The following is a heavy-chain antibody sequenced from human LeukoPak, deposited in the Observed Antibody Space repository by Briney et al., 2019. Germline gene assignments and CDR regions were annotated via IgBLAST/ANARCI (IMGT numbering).Heavy chain of an antibody. D-gene: IGHD2-15*01. CDR3: AKDLIDNWFDP. Sequence: SGGSLRLSCAASGFTFSSYGMHWVRQAPGKGLEWVAVIWYDGSNKYYADSVKGRFTISRDNPKNTLYLQMNSLRAEDTAVYYCAKDLIDNWFDPWGQGTLVTVSS. V-gene: IGHV3-33*06. J-gene: IGHJ5*02. CDR1: GFTFSSYG. CDR2: IWYDGSNK.